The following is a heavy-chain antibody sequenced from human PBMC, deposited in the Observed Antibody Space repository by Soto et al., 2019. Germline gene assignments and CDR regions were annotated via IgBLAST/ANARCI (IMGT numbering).Heavy chain of an antibody. J-gene: IGHJ4*02. V-gene: IGHV4-34*01. CDR2: INHSGST. CDR1: GGSFSGYY. CDR3: ATEGAFRAARRSDY. Sequence: QVQLQQWGAGLLKPSETLSLTCAVYGGSFSGYYWSWIRQPPGKGLAWIGEINHSGSTNYNPDLKSLPTISLHTSKNHLALKLSSLTAAYTAVYYCATEGAFRAARRSDYWGQATLVTVSS. D-gene: IGHD6-6*01.